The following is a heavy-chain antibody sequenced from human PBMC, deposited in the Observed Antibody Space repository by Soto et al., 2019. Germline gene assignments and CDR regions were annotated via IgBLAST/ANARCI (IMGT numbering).Heavy chain of an antibody. CDR3: AKEMTSGYYLFDY. Sequence: GGSLRLSCAASGFTFTSYAMSWVRQAPGKGLEWVSTISGTGGSTYYPDSAKGRFTISRDNSKNTVYLQMNSLRAEDEAVYYCAKEMTSGYYLFDYWGQGTLVTVSS. CDR1: GFTFTSYA. V-gene: IGHV3-23*01. D-gene: IGHD3-22*01. CDR2: ISGTGGST. J-gene: IGHJ4*02.